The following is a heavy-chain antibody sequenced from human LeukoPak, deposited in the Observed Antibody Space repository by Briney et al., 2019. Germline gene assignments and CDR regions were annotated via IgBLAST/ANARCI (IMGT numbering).Heavy chain of an antibody. CDR1: GGSISSYY. Sequence: PSETLSLTYTVSGGSISSYYWSWIRQPPGKGLEWIGYIYYSGSTNYNPSLKSRVTISVDTSKNQFSLKLSSVTAADTAVYYCASSDSGYDFWFDYWGQETLVTVSS. J-gene: IGHJ4*02. CDR2: IYYSGST. CDR3: ASSDSGYDFWFDY. V-gene: IGHV4-59*01. D-gene: IGHD5-12*01.